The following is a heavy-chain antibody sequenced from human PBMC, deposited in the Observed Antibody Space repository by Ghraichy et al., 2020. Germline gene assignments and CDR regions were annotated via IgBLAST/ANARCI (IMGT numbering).Heavy chain of an antibody. CDR2: ISGSGGST. J-gene: IGHJ4*02. CDR3: AKEITGTTKGYFDY. D-gene: IGHD1-14*01. CDR1: GFTFSSYA. V-gene: IGHV3-23*01. Sequence: LSLTCAASGFTFSSYAMSWVRQAPGKGLEWVSAISGSGGSTYYADSVKGRFTISRDNSKNTLYLQMNSLRAEDTAVYYCAKEITGTTKGYFDYWGQGTLVTVSS.